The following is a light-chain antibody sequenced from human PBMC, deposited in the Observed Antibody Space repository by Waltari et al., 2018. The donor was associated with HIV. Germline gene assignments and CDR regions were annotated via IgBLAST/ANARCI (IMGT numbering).Light chain of an antibody. Sequence: QSALTQPASVSGSPGQSITISCTGTSSDVGGYNSVSWYQQHPGKAPKLMIYDVSNRPSGVSNRFSGSKSGNTASLTISGLRAEDEADYYCSSYTSSSTWVFGGGTKLTVL. J-gene: IGLJ3*02. CDR1: SSDVGGYNS. CDR3: SSYTSSSTWV. CDR2: DVS. V-gene: IGLV2-14*01.